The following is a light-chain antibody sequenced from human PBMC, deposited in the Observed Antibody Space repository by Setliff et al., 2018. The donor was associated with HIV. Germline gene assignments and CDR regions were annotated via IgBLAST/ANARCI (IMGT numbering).Light chain of an antibody. V-gene: IGLV2-23*02. J-gene: IGLJ2*01. CDR2: EVS. CDR1: TSDIGNFNL. CDR3: SSYAGSSNFVI. Sequence: QSALTQPASVSGSPGQSITISCTGTTSDIGNFNLVSWYQQHPGKAPKLMICEVSKRPSGVSDRFSGSKSANTASLTISGLQAEDEADYYCSSYAGSSNFVIFGGGTKVTVL.